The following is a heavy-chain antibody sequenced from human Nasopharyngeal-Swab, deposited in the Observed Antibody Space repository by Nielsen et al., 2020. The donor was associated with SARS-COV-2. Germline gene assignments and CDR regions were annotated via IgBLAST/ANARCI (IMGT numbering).Heavy chain of an antibody. Sequence: SLKISCAASGFTFDDYAMHWVRQAPGKGLEWVSGISWNSGSIGYADSVKGRFTISRDNAKNSLYLQMNSLRAEDTALYYCAKDIGYYDSSGPAYYFDYWGQGTLVTVSS. CDR3: AKDIGYYDSSGPAYYFDY. CDR1: GFTFDDYA. D-gene: IGHD3-22*01. CDR2: ISWNSGSI. V-gene: IGHV3-9*01. J-gene: IGHJ4*02.